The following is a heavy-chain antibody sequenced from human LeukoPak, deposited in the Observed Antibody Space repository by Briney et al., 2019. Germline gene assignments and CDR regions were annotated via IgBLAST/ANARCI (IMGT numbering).Heavy chain of an antibody. CDR3: ARAPYYYDSSGYYAV. V-gene: IGHV4-61*02. D-gene: IGHD3-22*01. CDR1: GGSISSGSYY. CDR2: IYTSGST. J-gene: IGHJ3*01. Sequence: PSETLSLTCTVSGGSISSGSYYWSWIRQPAGKGLEWIGRIYTSGSTNYNPSLKSRVTISVDTSKNQFSLKLSSVTAADTAVYYCARAPYYYDSSGYYAVWGRGTMVTVSS.